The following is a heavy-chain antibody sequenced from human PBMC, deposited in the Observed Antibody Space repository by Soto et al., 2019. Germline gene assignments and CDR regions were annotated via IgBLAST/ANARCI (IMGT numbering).Heavy chain of an antibody. CDR3: ARGARGSGSPARDYYYYSGMDV. CDR2: INHSGST. J-gene: IGHJ6*02. Sequence: SETLSLTCAVYGGSFRGYYWSWIRQPPGKGLEWIGEINHSGSTNYNPSLKSRVTISVDTSKNQFSLKLSSVTAADTAAYYCARGARGSGSPARDYYYYSGMDVWGQGTTVTVSS. D-gene: IGHD3-10*01. V-gene: IGHV4-34*01. CDR1: GGSFRGYY.